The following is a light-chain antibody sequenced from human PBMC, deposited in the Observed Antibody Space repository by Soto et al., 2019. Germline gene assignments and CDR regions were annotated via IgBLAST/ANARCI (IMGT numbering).Light chain of an antibody. Sequence: DIQMTQSPSTLSASVGDRVTITCRASQSISGWLAWYQQKPGKTPRLLIYDASNLQSGVPSRFSGSGSGTEFTLTISGLQPDDFANYYCQQYNSYPITFGQGTRLEIK. V-gene: IGKV1-5*01. CDR3: QQYNSYPIT. CDR1: QSISGW. J-gene: IGKJ5*01. CDR2: DAS.